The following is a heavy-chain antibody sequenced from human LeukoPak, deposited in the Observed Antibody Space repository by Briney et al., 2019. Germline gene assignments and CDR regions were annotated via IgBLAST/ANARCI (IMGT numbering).Heavy chain of an antibody. J-gene: IGHJ6*03. D-gene: IGHD3-22*01. CDR3: ARLDSSGYYYYMDV. V-gene: IGHV4-38-2*02. CDR1: HYSISSGYY. CDR2: IYHSGSA. Sequence: SETLSLTCTVSHYSISSGYYWGWIRQPPGKGLEWIGTIYHSGSAYSNPSLKSRVTMSVDTSKNQFSLKLSSVTAADTAVYYCARLDSSGYYYYMDVWGKGTTVTISS.